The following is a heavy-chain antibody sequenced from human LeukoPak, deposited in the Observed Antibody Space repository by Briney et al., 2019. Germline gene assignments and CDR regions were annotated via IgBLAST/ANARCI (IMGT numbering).Heavy chain of an antibody. V-gene: IGHV3-48*01. D-gene: IGHD4-17*01. CDR2: ISSSSSTI. J-gene: IGHJ6*02. Sequence: PGGSLRLSCAASGFTFSSYSMNWVRQAPGKGLEWVSYISSSSSTIYYADSVKGRFTISRDNAKNSLYLQMSSLRAEDTAVYYCAGTTVTTWDYYGMDVWGQGTTVTVSS. CDR3: AGTTVTTWDYYGMDV. CDR1: GFTFSSYS.